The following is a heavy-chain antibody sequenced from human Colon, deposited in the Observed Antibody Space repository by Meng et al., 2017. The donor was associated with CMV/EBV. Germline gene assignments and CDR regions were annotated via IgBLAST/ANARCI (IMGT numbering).Heavy chain of an antibody. CDR1: GGSFSEYY. D-gene: IGHD1-26*01. V-gene: IGHV4-34*01. CDR3: AGGSYQAWELLHY. Sequence: QVQLQQGGAGLLKPSETLSLTRAVYGGSFSEYYWGWIRHPPGRGLEWIGEIRHSGSTSYSYNSSLKSRVTISIDTSKNQFSLELTSVTAADTAVYYCAGGSYQAWELLHYWGQGTLVTVSS. CDR2: IRHSGSTSY. J-gene: IGHJ4*02.